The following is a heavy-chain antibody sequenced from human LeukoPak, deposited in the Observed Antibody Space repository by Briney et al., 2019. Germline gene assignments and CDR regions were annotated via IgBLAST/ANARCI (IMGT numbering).Heavy chain of an antibody. CDR2: INYSVST. J-gene: IGHJ6*02. CDR1: CASLSSYY. V-gene: IGHV4-59*08. Sequence: SETLSLTCPVSCASLSSYYWSWVRHPPGKGLEWIGYINYSVSTNYNPSLKSRVTISVDTSKNQFSLKLNSVTAADTAVYYCASTTYYDSSGYPDVWGQGTTVTVSS. CDR3: ASTTYYDSSGYPDV. D-gene: IGHD3-22*01.